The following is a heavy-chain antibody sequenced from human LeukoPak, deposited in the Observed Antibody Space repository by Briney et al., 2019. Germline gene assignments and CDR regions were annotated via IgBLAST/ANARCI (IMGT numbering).Heavy chain of an antibody. J-gene: IGHJ4*02. D-gene: IGHD3-22*01. CDR1: GYTFTGYY. V-gene: IGHV1-2*02. CDR2: INPNSGGT. Sequence: ASVKVSCKASGYTFTGYYMHWVRQAPGQGREWMGWINPNSGGTNYAQKFQGRVTMTRDTSISTAYMELSRLRSDDTAVYYCARGTMIVVVITTDFDYWGQGTLVTVSS. CDR3: ARGTMIVVVITTDFDY.